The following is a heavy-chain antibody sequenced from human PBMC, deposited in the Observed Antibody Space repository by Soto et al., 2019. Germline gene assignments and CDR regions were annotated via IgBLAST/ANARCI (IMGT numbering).Heavy chain of an antibody. D-gene: IGHD4-4*01. CDR1: GYTFSSYG. V-gene: IGHV1-18*01. J-gene: IGHJ4*02. Sequence: QVQLVQSGAEVKKPGASVKVPCKATGYTFSSYGISCVRQAPGQGLEWMGWISGYKGNTNYAQKLQGRVTMTTDTSTSTAYMELRSLRSDDTAVYYCARMTTVTPYFDYWGQGTLVTVSS. CDR2: ISGYKGNT. CDR3: ARMTTVTPYFDY.